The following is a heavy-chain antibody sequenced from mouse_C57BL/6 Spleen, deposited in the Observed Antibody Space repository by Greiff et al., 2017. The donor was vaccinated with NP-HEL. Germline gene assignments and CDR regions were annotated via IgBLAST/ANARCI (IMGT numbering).Heavy chain of an antibody. V-gene: IGHV1-20*01. Sequence: VQLQQSGPELVKPGDSVKISCKASGYSFTGYFMNWVMQSHGKSLEWIGRINPYNGDTFYNQKFKGKATLTVDKSSSTAHMELRSLRSEDSAVYYCARYYSNYWYFDVWGTGTTVTVSS. CDR2: INPYNGDT. CDR3: ARYYSNYWYFDV. CDR1: GYSFTGYF. D-gene: IGHD2-5*01. J-gene: IGHJ1*03.